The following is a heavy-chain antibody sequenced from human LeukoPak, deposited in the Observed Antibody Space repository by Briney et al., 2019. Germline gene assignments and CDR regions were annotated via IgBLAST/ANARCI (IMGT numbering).Heavy chain of an antibody. J-gene: IGHJ3*02. CDR2: INPNSGGT. CDR3: ARDGYNSNAFDI. D-gene: IGHD5-24*01. CDR1: GYTFTGYY. Sequence: ASVKVSCKASGYTFTGYYMHWVRQAPGQGLEWMGWINPNSGGTNYAQKFQGRVTMTRDTSISTAYMEPSRLRSDDTAVYYCARDGYNSNAFDIWGQGTMVTVSS. V-gene: IGHV1-2*02.